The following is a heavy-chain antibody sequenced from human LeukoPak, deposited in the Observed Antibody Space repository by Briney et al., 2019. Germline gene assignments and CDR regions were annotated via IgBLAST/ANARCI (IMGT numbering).Heavy chain of an antibody. CDR2: ISSSGGYI. J-gene: IGHJ4*02. V-gene: IGHV3-21*01. Sequence: GGSLRLSCAASGFTFSSYSMNWVRQAPGKGLEWVSSISSSGGYIYYADSVKGRFTVSRDNAKNSLFLQINSLKAEDTAVYYCARGGYFDYWSQGTLVTVSS. CDR1: GFTFSSYS. CDR3: ARGGYFDY.